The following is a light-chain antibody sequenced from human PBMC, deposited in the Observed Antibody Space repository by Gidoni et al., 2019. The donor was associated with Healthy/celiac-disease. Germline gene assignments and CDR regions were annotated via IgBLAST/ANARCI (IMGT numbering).Light chain of an antibody. Sequence: DIHMSHSPSSLSASVGDRVTITCRASQSISSYLNWYQQKPGKAPKLLIYAASSLQSGVPSRFSGSGSGTDFTLTISSLQPEDFATYYCQQSYSTPLTFXGXTKVEIK. J-gene: IGKJ4*01. V-gene: IGKV1-39*01. CDR2: AAS. CDR3: QQSYSTPLT. CDR1: QSISSY.